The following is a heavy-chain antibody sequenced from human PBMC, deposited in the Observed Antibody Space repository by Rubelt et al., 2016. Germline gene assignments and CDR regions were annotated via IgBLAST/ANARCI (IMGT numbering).Heavy chain of an antibody. V-gene: IGHV1-24*01. Sequence: QVQLVQSGAEVKKPGASVKVSCKASGYTFTSYDINWVRQATGQGLEWMGGFDPEDGETIYGLKFQGRVTMTEDTSTDTAYMELSSLRSEDTAVYYCATDRNDFWSGPFDYWGQGTLVTVSS. CDR1: GYTFTSYD. D-gene: IGHD3-3*01. J-gene: IGHJ4*02. CDR3: ATDRNDFWSGPFDY. CDR2: FDPEDGET.